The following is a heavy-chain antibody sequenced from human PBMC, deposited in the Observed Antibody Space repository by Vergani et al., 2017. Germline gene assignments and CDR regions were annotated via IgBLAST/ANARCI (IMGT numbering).Heavy chain of an antibody. D-gene: IGHD6-13*01. J-gene: IGHJ5*02. CDR2: IIPIFGTA. CDR1: GGTFSSYA. V-gene: IGHV1-69*01. CDR3: ASWVTQQLGPEGWFDP. Sequence: QVQLVQSGAEVKKPGSSVKVSCKASGGTFSSYAISWVRQAPGQGLEWMGGIIPIFGTANYAQKFQGRVTITADESTSTAYMELSSLRSEDTAVYYCASWVTQQLGPEGWFDPWGQGTLVTVSS.